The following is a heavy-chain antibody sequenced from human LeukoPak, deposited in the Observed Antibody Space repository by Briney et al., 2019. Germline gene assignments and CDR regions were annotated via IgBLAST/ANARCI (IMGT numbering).Heavy chain of an antibody. CDR2: IYYSGST. J-gene: IGHJ4*02. D-gene: IGHD6-13*01. V-gene: IGHV4-59*01. CDR1: GGSISSYY. CDR3: ASSIAAAAMPPFDY. Sequence: SETLSLTCTVSGGSISSYYWSWIRQPPGKGLEWIGYIYYSGSTSYNPSLKSRVTISVDTPKNQFSLKLSSVTAADTAVYYCASSIAAAAMPPFDYWGQGTLVTVSS.